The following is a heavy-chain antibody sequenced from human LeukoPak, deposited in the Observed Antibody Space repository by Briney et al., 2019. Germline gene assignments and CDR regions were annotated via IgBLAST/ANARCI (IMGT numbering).Heavy chain of an antibody. V-gene: IGHV3-23*01. D-gene: IGHD4/OR15-4a*01. CDR3: AKYGAPGWSGYLDY. J-gene: IGHJ4*02. CDR1: GFTFSNYC. CDR2: ISGSGDST. Sequence: GGSLRLSCAASGFTFSNYCVTWVRQAPGKALEWVSSISGSGDSTYYADSVKGRFTISRDNSKDTLYLQMNSLRVEDTAIYYCAKYGAPGWSGYLDYWGQGTLVTVSS.